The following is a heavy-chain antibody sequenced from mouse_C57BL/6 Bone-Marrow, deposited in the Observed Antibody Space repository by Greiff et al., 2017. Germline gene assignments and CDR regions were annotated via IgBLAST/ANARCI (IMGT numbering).Heavy chain of an antibody. J-gene: IGHJ2*01. CDR2: IDPESGET. V-gene: IGHV14-2*01. CDR1: GFNINDYY. Sequence: EVQLQQSGAELVKPGASVKLSCTASGFNINDYYMHWVKQRTEQGLEWIGRIDPESGETKYAPKFQGKATITADTSSNTAYLQRSSLTSEDTAVYYCARRDGTYYCDYWGQGTTLTVSS. D-gene: IGHD2-3*01. CDR3: ARRDGTYYCDY.